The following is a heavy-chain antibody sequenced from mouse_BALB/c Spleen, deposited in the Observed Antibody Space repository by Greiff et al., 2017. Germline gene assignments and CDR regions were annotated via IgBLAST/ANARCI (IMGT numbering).Heavy chain of an antibody. CDR1: GYSFTGYT. V-gene: IGHV1-18*01. D-gene: IGHD2-3*01. J-gene: IGHJ3*01. CDR3: ARDDGYPYGSPFAY. CDR2: INPYNGGT. Sequence: VQLQQSGPELVKPGASMKISCKASGYSFTGYTVNWVKQSHGKNLEWIGLINPYNGGTSYNQKFKGKATLTVDKSSSTAYMELLSLTSEDSAVYYCARDDGYPYGSPFAYWGQGTLVTVSA.